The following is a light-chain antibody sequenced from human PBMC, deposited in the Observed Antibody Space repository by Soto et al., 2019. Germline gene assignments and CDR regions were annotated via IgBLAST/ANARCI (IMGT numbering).Light chain of an antibody. CDR2: DNN. V-gene: IGLV1-40*01. CDR3: QSYDSSLRV. CDR1: SSNIGADYD. Sequence: QSVLTQPPSVSGAPGQRVTISCTGSSSNIGADYDVHWYQQLPGTAPKLLIYDNNNRPSGVPDRFSGSKSGTSASLAITGVQAEDEADYCCQSYDSSLRVFGGGTKVTVL. J-gene: IGLJ2*01.